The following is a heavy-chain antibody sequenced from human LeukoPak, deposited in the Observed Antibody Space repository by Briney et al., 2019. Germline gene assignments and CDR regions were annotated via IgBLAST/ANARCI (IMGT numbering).Heavy chain of an antibody. Sequence: SETLSLTCTVSGGSIGSDDYYWSWIRRHPGKGLEWIGYIYYSGSTYYNPSLKSRVTISVDTSKNQFSLKLSSVTAADTAVYYCARSLGITIFGVVIEDNWFDPWGQGTLVTVSS. CDR1: GGSIGSDDYY. CDR3: ARSLGITIFGVVIEDNWFDP. J-gene: IGHJ5*02. V-gene: IGHV4-31*03. D-gene: IGHD3-3*01. CDR2: IYYSGST.